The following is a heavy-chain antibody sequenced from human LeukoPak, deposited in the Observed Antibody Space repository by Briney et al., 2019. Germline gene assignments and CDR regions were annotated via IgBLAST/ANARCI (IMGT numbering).Heavy chain of an antibody. D-gene: IGHD1-26*01. J-gene: IGHJ4*02. CDR3: ARPTGGNYYYFDY. V-gene: IGHV4-39*01. Sequence: SETLSLTCAVYGGSFSSYYWGWIRQPPGKGLEWIGSIYYSGSTYYNPSLKSRVTISVDTSKNQFSLKLNSVTAADTAVYYCARPTGGNYYYFDYWGQGTLVTVSS. CDR2: IYYSGST. CDR1: GGSFSSYY.